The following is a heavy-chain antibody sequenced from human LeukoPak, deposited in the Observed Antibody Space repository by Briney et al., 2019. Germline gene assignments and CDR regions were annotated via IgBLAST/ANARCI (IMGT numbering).Heavy chain of an antibody. V-gene: IGHV3-23*01. D-gene: IGHD3-10*01. CDR2: IIGSGGST. Sequence: GGSLRLSCAASGFTFSSYAMSWVRQAPGKGLEWVSDIIGSGGSTYYADSVKGRFTSSRDNSKNTLYLQINSLRAEDTAVYYCAKPHSDVLLWFGELFSWGQGTLVTVSS. CDR1: GFTFSSYA. J-gene: IGHJ4*02. CDR3: AKPHSDVLLWFGELFS.